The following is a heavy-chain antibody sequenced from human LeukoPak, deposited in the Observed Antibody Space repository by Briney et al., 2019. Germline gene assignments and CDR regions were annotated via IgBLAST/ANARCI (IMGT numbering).Heavy chain of an antibody. CDR2: IYYSGTT. Sequence: SQTLSLTCTVSGDSISSSAFYWSWIRQHPGKGLEWIGYIYYSGTTYYNPSLKSRVTISVDTSKTQFSLKLTSVTAADTAVYYCARGPGTAVINFDYWGQGTLVTVSS. CDR1: GDSISSSAFY. V-gene: IGHV4-31*03. CDR3: ARGPGTAVINFDY. J-gene: IGHJ4*02. D-gene: IGHD4-23*01.